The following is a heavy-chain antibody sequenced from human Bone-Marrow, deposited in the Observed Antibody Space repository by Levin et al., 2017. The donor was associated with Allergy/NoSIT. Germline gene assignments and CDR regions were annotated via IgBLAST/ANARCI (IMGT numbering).Heavy chain of an antibody. D-gene: IGHD6-6*01. J-gene: IGHJ4*02. CDR1: GGSISGSF. CDR3: ARQYSSSSYFDY. CDR2: IYYSGSA. Sequence: SQTLSLTCTVSGGSISGSFWDWIRQPPGKGLEWIGYIYYSGSANYNPSLKSRVTISVDTSKNQFSLELRSVTAADTAVYYCARQYSSSSYFDYWGQGALVTVSS. V-gene: IGHV4-59*01.